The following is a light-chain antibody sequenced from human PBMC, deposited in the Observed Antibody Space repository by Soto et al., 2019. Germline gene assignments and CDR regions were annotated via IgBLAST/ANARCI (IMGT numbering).Light chain of an antibody. CDR3: SSFSVSSPL. J-gene: IGLJ1*01. CDR2: DVS. Sequence: QSVLTQRASRSGSPGQSVTISGAGTSSDIGGYNYVSWYQHHPGTAPKLIIYDVSSRPSGVSHRFSASKSGNTASLTISGLQAEDAADYYCSSFSVSSPLFGTGTKVT. V-gene: IGLV2-14*01. CDR1: SSDIGGYNY.